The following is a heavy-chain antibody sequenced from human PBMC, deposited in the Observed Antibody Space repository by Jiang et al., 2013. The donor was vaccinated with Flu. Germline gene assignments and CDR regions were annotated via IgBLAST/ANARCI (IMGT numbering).Heavy chain of an antibody. CDR1: GGSISSGDYY. J-gene: IGHJ4*02. Sequence: GSGLVKPSQTLSLTCTVSGGSISSGDYYWSWIRQPPGKGLEWIGYIYYSGSTCYNPSLKSRVTISVDTSKNQFSLKLSSVTAADTAVYYCARGGPIYVWGSYRLGLWGQGTLVTVSS. CDR3: ARGGPIYVWGSYRLGL. V-gene: IGHV4-30-4*01. D-gene: IGHD3-16*02. CDR2: IYYSGST.